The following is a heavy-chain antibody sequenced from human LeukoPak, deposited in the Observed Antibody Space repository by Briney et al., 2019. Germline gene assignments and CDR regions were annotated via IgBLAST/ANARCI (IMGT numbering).Heavy chain of an antibody. CDR2: ISGSGGST. CDR1: GFTFSSYA. Sequence: GGSLRLSCAASGFTFSSYAMSWVRQAPGKGLEWVSAISGSGGSTYYADSVKGRFTISRDNSKNTLYLQMNSLRAEDTAVYYCAKGVAAAGTSKYFDYWGQGTLVTVSS. V-gene: IGHV3-23*01. J-gene: IGHJ4*02. CDR3: AKGVAAAGTSKYFDY. D-gene: IGHD6-13*01.